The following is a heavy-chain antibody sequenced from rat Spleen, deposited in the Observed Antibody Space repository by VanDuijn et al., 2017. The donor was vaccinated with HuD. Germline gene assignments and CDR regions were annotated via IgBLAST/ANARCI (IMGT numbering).Heavy chain of an antibody. CDR3: TREGWIYSSYTLYVMDA. J-gene: IGHJ4*01. D-gene: IGHD1-2*01. CDR1: GFTFSIYD. V-gene: IGHV5-20*01. Sequence: EVQLVESGGGLVQPGRSMKLSCAASGFTFSIYDMAWVRQAPTKGLEWVASISYDGSSTYYRDSVKGRFTISRDNAKSTLYLQMDSLRSEDTATYYCTREGWIYSSYTLYVMDAWGQGASVTVSS. CDR2: ISYDGSST.